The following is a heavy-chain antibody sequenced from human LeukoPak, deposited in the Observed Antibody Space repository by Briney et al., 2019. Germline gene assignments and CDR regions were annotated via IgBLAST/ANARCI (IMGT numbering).Heavy chain of an antibody. D-gene: IGHD3-9*01. CDR3: ARDAYDILTGYEYYLDY. V-gene: IGHV4-59*01. Sequence: SETLSLTCTVSGGSISSYYWSWIRQPPGKGLEWLGYIYYSGSTNYNPSLKSRVTISVDTSKNQFSLKLSSVTAAHTAVYYCARDAYDILTGYEYYLDYWGQGTLVTVSS. J-gene: IGHJ4*02. CDR1: GGSISSYY. CDR2: IYYSGST.